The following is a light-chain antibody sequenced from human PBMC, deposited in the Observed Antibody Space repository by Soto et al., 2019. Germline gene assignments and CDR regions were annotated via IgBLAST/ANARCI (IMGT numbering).Light chain of an antibody. J-gene: IGKJ4*01. Sequence: DIQMTQSPSTLSASVGDRVTITCRASQSISSWLAWYQQKPGKAPNLLIYKASSLESGVPSRFSGGGSGTEFTLTISSLQHDDFATYYCQQYNSYSLTFGGGTKVEIK. CDR1: QSISSW. CDR2: KAS. CDR3: QQYNSYSLT. V-gene: IGKV1-5*03.